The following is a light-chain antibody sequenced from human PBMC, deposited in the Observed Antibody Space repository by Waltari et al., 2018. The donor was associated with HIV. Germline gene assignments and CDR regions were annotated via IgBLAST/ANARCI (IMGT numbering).Light chain of an antibody. CDR3: VGWDSSLSAYV. CDR2: KNF. J-gene: IGLJ1*01. CDR1: SSNTENDN. V-gene: IGLV1-47*01. Sequence: SFLTQPTSASGPPGQTVTVSCSGSSSNTENDNVYLYQQLPGMTPKLLIYKNFLRPSGVPDRFAASKSGTSASLTISGLRSADEADYYCVGWDSSLSAYVFGAGTKVAVL.